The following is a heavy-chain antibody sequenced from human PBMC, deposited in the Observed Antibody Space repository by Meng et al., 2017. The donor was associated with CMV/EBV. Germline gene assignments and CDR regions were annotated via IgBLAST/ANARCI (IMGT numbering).Heavy chain of an antibody. CDR1: GYTFTSYY. CDR3: ASGLGKGHHYGISAERFGELLSLGY. Sequence: ASVKVSCKASGYTFTSYYMHWVRQAPGQGLEWMGIINPSGGSTSYAQKFQGRVTITTDESTSTAYMELSSLRSEDTAVYYCASGLGKGHHYGISAERFGELLSLGYWGQGTLVTVSS. D-gene: IGHD3-10*01. CDR2: INPSGGST. J-gene: IGHJ4*02. V-gene: IGHV1-46*01.